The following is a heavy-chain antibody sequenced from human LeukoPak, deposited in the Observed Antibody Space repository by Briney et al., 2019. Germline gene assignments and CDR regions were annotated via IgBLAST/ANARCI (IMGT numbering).Heavy chain of an antibody. Sequence: GGSLRLSCRASGFTFSNYAMTWVRQSTGKGMECVSRIRGSGGTTYYADSGRGRFTISRDNSKNTLFLQMNRLGAEDTAVYYCVKGSGRAVAATGKDHFDSWGQGTLVTVSS. J-gene: IGHJ4*02. CDR1: GFTFSNYA. CDR2: IRGSGGTT. CDR3: VKGSGRAVAATGKDHFDS. D-gene: IGHD6-19*01. V-gene: IGHV3-23*01.